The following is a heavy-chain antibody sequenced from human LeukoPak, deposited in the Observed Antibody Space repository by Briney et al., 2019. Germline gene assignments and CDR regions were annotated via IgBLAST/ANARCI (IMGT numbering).Heavy chain of an antibody. CDR2: FDPEDGET. CDR1: GYTLTELS. Sequence: GASVKVSCKVSGYTLTELSMHWVRQAPGKGLEWMGGFDPEDGETIYAQKFQGRVTMTEDTSTDTAYMELSSLRSEDTAVYYCATGRCSGGSCYSQHPATLPLDYWGQGTLVTVSS. CDR3: ATGRCSGGSCYSQHPATLPLDY. D-gene: IGHD2-15*01. J-gene: IGHJ4*02. V-gene: IGHV1-24*01.